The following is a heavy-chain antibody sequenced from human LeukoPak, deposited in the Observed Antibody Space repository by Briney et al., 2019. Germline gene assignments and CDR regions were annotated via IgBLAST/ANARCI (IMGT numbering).Heavy chain of an antibody. Sequence: SVKVSCKASGGTFSSYAISWVRQAPGQGLEWMGRIIPIFGTANYAQKFQGRVTITTDESTSTAYMELSSVRSEDTAVYYCAREARFGELLYHDYWGQGTLVTVSS. D-gene: IGHD3-10*01. CDR2: IIPIFGTA. J-gene: IGHJ4*02. CDR3: AREARFGELLYHDY. CDR1: GGTFSSYA. V-gene: IGHV1-69*05.